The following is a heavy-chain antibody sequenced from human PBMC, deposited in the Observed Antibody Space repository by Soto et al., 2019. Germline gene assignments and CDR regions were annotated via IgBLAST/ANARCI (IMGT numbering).Heavy chain of an antibody. CDR3: ARIIRTLAWDGVDV. CDR2: IYNSGST. V-gene: IGHV4-59*01. D-gene: IGHD3-10*01. J-gene: IGHJ6*02. Sequence: QVQLQESGPGLVKASETLSLTCTVSAGSISSYYWGWIRQSPGKGLEWIGYIYNSGSTNYNPSLTSRLTMSVDTSKNQFSLQLSSVTAADTAVYYCARIIRTLAWDGVDVWGQGTRVTV. CDR1: AGSISSYY.